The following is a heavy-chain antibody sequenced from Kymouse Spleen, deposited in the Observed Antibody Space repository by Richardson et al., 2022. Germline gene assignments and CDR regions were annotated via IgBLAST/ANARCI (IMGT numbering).Heavy chain of an antibody. V-gene: IGHV3-74*01. J-gene: IGHJ6*02. CDR2: INSDGSST. CDR1: GFTFSSYW. Sequence: EVQLVESGGGLVQPGGSLRLSCAASGFTFSSYWMHWVRQAPGKGLVWVSRINSDGSSTSYADSVKGRFTISRDNAKNTLYLQMNSLRAEDTAVYYCAREKQQRYGMDVWGQGTTVTVSS. D-gene: IGHD6-13*01. CDR3: AREKQQRYGMDV.